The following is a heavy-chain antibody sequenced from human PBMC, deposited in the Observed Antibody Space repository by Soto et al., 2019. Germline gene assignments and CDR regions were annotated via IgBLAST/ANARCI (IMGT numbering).Heavy chain of an antibody. CDR1: GFTFSSYA. D-gene: IGHD6-19*01. V-gene: IGHV3-23*01. CDR3: AKERWLDL. J-gene: IGHJ5*02. Sequence: AGSLRLSCTASGFTFSSYAMSWVRRPPGKGLEWVSAISGSGGSTYYADSVKGRFTISRDNSKNTVYPQMNSLRAEDTAVYSCAKERWLDLWGQGTLVTVSS. CDR2: ISGSGGST.